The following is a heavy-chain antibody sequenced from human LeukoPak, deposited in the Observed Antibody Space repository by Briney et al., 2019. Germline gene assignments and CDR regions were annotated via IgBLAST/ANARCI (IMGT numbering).Heavy chain of an antibody. CDR2: IYYSGTT. V-gene: IGHV4-39*01. J-gene: IGHJ4*02. CDR3: AGYSSGWSSGGGY. Sequence: SETLSLTCTVSGGSISSLAYYWGWIRQPPGKGLEWIASIYYSGTTYYSPSLKSRVTISVNRSNNQFSLRLTSVTAADTAVYFCAGYSSGWSSGGGYWGQGTLVTVSS. CDR1: GGSISSLAYY. D-gene: IGHD6-19*01.